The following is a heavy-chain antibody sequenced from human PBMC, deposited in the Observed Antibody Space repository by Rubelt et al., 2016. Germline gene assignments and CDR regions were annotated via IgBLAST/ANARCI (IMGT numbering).Heavy chain of an antibody. CDR2: IYYSGST. V-gene: IGHV4-59*08. Sequence: QVQLQESGPGLVKPSETLSLTCTVSGGSISSYYWSWIRQPPGKGLAWIGYIYYSGSTNYNPSLKSGVTISVATSKNQFSLKLSSVTAADTDAYYCARQTPTREFDYWGQGTLVTVSS. CDR3: ARQTPTREFDY. D-gene: IGHD2-2*01. J-gene: IGHJ4*02. CDR1: GGSISSYY.